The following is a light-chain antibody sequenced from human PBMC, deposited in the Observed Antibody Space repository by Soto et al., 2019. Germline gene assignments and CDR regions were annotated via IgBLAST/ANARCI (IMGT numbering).Light chain of an antibody. CDR1: SSNIGAGYD. CDR3: QSYDSSLSVWV. Sequence: QSVLTQPPSVSGAPGQRVTISCTGSSSNIGAGYDVHWYHQLPGTAPKLLIYGNNNPPSGVPDRFSGSRSDTSASLAITGLQAEDEADYYCQSYDSSLSVWVFGGGTKLTVL. V-gene: IGLV1-40*01. CDR2: GNN. J-gene: IGLJ3*02.